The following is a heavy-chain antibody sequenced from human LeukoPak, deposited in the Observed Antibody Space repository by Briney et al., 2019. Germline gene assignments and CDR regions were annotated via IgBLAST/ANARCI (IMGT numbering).Heavy chain of an antibody. Sequence: GGSLRLSCAASGFIFSSYWMSWVRQAPGKGLEWVSAISGSGGSTYYADSVKGRFTISRDNSKNTLYLQMNSLRAEDTAVYYCAKSLEIVVVPAAPPNWFDPWGQGTLVTVSS. J-gene: IGHJ5*02. D-gene: IGHD2-2*01. CDR3: AKSLEIVVVPAAPPNWFDP. CDR1: GFIFSSYW. V-gene: IGHV3-23*01. CDR2: ISGSGGST.